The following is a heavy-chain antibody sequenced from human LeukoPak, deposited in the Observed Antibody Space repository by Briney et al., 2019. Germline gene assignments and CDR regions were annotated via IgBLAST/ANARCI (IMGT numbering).Heavy chain of an antibody. Sequence: GESLKISCKGSGYSFTSYWIGWVRQMPGKGLEWMGIIYPGDSDTRYSPSFQGQVTISADKSISTAYLQWSSLKASDTAMYYCARQFLTLGYCSGGSCPPVYWGQGTLVTVSS. CDR3: ARQFLTLGYCSGGSCPPVY. CDR2: IYPGDSDT. V-gene: IGHV5-51*01. J-gene: IGHJ4*02. CDR1: GYSFTSYW. D-gene: IGHD2-15*01.